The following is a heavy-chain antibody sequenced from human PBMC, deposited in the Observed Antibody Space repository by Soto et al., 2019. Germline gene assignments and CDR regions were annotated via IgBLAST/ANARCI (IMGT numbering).Heavy chain of an antibody. CDR1: GGSFSGYY. J-gene: IGHJ4*02. D-gene: IGHD1-26*01. CDR3: ARFGQQPEGSGSYFDY. Sequence: SETLSLTCAVYGGSFSGYYWSWIRQPPGKGLEWIGEINHSGSTNSNPSLKSRVTISVDTSKNQFSLKLSSVTAADTAVYYCARFGQQPEGSGSYFDYWGQGTLVTVSS. CDR2: INHSGST. V-gene: IGHV4-34*01.